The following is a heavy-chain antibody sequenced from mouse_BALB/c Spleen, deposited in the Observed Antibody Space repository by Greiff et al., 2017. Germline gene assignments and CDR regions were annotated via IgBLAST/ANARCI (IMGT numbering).Heavy chain of an antibody. CDR1: GFSLTSYG. CDR3: ARNYYGSSFYAMDY. CDR2: IWSGGST. Sequence: QVQLQQSGPGLVQPSQSLSITCTASGFSLTSYGVHWVRQSPGKGLEWLGVIWSGGSTDYNAAFISRLSISKDNSKSQVFFKMNSLQANDTAIYYCARNYYGSSFYAMDYWGQGTSVTVSS. J-gene: IGHJ4*01. V-gene: IGHV2-2*02. D-gene: IGHD1-1*01.